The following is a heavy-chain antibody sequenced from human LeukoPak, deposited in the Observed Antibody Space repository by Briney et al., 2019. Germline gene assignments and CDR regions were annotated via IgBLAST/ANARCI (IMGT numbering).Heavy chain of an antibody. CDR1: GFTFSGYA. CDR3: AKVRGSAVYYYYAMDV. CDR2: ISGSGDAT. D-gene: IGHD3-10*01. J-gene: IGHJ6*02. V-gene: IGHV3-23*01. Sequence: GGSLRLSCAASGFTFSGYAITWVRQAPGKGLESVSAISGSGDATYYADSVKGRFTISRDNSKNTLYLQMNSLRAEDTAVYFCAKVRGSAVYYYYAMDVWGQGTTVTVSS.